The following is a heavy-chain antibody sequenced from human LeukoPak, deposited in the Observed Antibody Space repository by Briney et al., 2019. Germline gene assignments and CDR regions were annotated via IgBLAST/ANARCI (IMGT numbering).Heavy chain of an antibody. Sequence: PSETLSLTCTVSGASISSYYWSWIRQPPAKGLEWIGYIYYSGSTSYNPSLKSRVTIAVDTSKNQFSLKLSSVTSPDTVVYYCAIKTSVDADYWGQGTLVTVSS. J-gene: IGHJ4*02. V-gene: IGHV4-59*01. D-gene: IGHD5-12*01. CDR2: IYYSGST. CDR3: AIKTSVDADY. CDR1: GASISSYY.